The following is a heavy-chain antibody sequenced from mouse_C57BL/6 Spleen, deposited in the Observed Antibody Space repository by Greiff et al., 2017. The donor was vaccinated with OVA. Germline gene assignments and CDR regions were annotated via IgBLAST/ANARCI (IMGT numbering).Heavy chain of an antibody. V-gene: IGHV5-16*01. J-gene: IGHJ1*03. CDR3: ARGSNYWYFDV. Sequence: EVKVVESEGGLVQPGSSMKLSCTASGFTFSDYYMAWVRQVPEKGLEWVANINYDGSSTYYLDSLKSRFIISRDNAKNILYLQMSSLKSEDTATYYCARGSNYWYFDVWGTGTTVTVSS. CDR2: INYDGSST. D-gene: IGHD1-1*01. CDR1: GFTFSDYY.